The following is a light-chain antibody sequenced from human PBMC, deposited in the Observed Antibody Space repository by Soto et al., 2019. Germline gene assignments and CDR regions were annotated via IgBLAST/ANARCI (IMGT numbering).Light chain of an antibody. J-gene: IGLJ7*01. CDR2: DNN. CDR3: GTWDSSLSAAV. Sequence: QSVLTQPPSVSAAPGQKVTISCSGSSSNIGNNYVSWYQQLPGTAPKLLIYDNNKRPSGIPDRFSGSKSGTSPTLGITGLQTGDEADYYCGTWDSSLSAAVFGGGTQLTVL. CDR1: SSNIGNNY. V-gene: IGLV1-51*01.